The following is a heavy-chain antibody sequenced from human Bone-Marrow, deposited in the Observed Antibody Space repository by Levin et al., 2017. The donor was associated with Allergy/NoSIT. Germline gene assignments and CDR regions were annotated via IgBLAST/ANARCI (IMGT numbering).Heavy chain of an antibody. CDR2: ISSSGNSI. J-gene: IGHJ4*02. CDR3: ERGNYGAY. CDR1: GFSLSSYE. V-gene: IGHV3-48*03. Sequence: GGSLRLSCLVSGFSLSSYEMNWVRQAPGKGLEWVAYISSSGNSIDHADSVKGRFTISRDNAKNSLFLQMNSLRVEDSGVYYCERGNYGAYWGQGTQVTVSS.